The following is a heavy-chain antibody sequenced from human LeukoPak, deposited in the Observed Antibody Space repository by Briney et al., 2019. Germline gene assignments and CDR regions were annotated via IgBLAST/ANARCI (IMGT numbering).Heavy chain of an antibody. CDR2: ISAYNGNT. V-gene: IGHV1-18*01. D-gene: IGHD2-2*01. CDR1: GYTFTSYG. J-gene: IGHJ6*02. Sequence: ASVKVSCKASGYTFTSYGISWVRQAPGQGLAWMGWISAYNGNTNYAQKLQGRVTMTTDTSTSTAYMELRSLRSDDTAVYYCARIDIVVVPAAAYGMDVWGQGTTVTVSS. CDR3: ARIDIVVVPAAAYGMDV.